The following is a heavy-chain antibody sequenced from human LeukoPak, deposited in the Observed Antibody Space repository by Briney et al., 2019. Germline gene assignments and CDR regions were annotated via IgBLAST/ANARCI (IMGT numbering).Heavy chain of an antibody. CDR2: VHLSGAS. CDR3: ARARNEILAGYYSFDY. J-gene: IGHJ4*02. V-gene: IGHV4-4*02. D-gene: IGHD3-9*01. CDR1: VGSILTTNW. Sequence: SETLSLTCAVSVGSILTTNWWSWVRQPPGKGLEWIGEVHLSGASNYNPSLKSRVNMSIDKSKNQLSLELTSVTAADTAIYYCARARNEILAGYYSFDYWGQGILVTVSS.